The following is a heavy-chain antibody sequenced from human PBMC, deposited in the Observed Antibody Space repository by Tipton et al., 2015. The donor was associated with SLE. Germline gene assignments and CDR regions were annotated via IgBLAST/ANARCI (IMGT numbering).Heavy chain of an antibody. D-gene: IGHD2-15*01. CDR2: FYHSANT. Sequence: LRLSCIVSRYSISSGYYWGWMRQAPGKELEWIGSFYHSANTYYNPSLTSRVTISADTSKNQFSLKLSSVTAADTAVYYCARTLDALDIWGQGTLVSVSS. CDR1: RYSISSGYY. J-gene: IGHJ4*02. CDR3: ARTLDALDI. V-gene: IGHV4-38-2*02.